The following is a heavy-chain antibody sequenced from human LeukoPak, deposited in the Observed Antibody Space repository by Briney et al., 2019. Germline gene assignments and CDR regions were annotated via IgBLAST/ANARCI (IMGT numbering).Heavy chain of an antibody. D-gene: IGHD6-13*01. CDR1: GYTFTSYG. CDR3: ARGSTSRKTAAGTIAFDI. V-gene: IGHV1-18*01. CDR2: ISAYNGNT. J-gene: IGHJ3*02. Sequence: ASVKVSCKASGYTFTSYGISWVRQAPGQGLEWMGWISAYNGNTNYAQKLQGRVTMTTDTSTSTAYMELRSLRSDDTAVYYCARGSTSRKTAAGTIAFDIWGQGTMVTVPS.